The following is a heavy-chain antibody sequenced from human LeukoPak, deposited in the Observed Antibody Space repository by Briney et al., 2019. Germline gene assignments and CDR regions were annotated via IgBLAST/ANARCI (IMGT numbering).Heavy chain of an antibody. J-gene: IGHJ4*02. CDR3: ARQSGNYYMIDY. D-gene: IGHD1-26*01. CDR1: GYTFNRNA. V-gene: IGHV1-18*01. CDR2: INAYNGNT. Sequence: ASVKVSCKASGYTFNRNAFSWVRQAPGQGLEWVGWINAYNGNTNYAPKLQDRVPMTTDTSTSTAYMELRSLRSDDTAVYYCARQSGNYYMIDYWGQGTLVTVSS.